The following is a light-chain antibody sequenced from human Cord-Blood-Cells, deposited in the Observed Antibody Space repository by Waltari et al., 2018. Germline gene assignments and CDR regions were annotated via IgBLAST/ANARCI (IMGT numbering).Light chain of an antibody. V-gene: IGKV1-39*01. J-gene: IGKJ2*03. CDR2: AAS. Sequence: DIQMTQSPYSLSASVGDRVTITCRASQSISSYLNWYQQKPGKAPKLLIYAASSWKSGVPSRLSVSGSRTDFTLTICSLQPEDFATYYCQQSDSTPYSFGQGTKLEIK. CDR3: QQSDSTPYS. CDR1: QSISSY.